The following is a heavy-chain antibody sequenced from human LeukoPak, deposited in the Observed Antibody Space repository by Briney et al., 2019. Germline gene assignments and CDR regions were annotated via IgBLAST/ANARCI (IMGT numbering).Heavy chain of an antibody. D-gene: IGHD7-27*01. CDR1: GFTFDNYG. Sequence: PGGSLRLSCAASGFTFDNYGMSWVRQPPGKGLEWVSGINWNGGSPGYADSVKGRFTISRDNAKNSLYLQMNSLRVEDTALYYCARVDAISHTNWGFGGHSNNFDYWGQGTLVTVSS. CDR3: ARVDAISHTNWGFGGHSNNFDY. V-gene: IGHV3-20*04. CDR2: INWNGGSP. J-gene: IGHJ4*02.